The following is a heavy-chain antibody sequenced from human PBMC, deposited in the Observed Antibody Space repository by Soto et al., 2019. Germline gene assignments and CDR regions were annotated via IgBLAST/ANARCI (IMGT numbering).Heavy chain of an antibody. Sequence: SETLSLTCAVSGGSISSSNWWSWVRQPPGKGLEWIGYIYDSGSPYYHPSLESRVTVSVDTSKNQFSLKLSSLTAADTAVYYCARVRENYFDSWGQGILVTVS. CDR3: ARVRENYFDS. CDR1: GGSISSSNW. CDR2: IYDSGSP. J-gene: IGHJ4*02. V-gene: IGHV4-4*02.